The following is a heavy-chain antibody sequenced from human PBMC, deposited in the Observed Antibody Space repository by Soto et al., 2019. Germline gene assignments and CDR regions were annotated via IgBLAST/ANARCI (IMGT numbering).Heavy chain of an antibody. V-gene: IGHV1-3*01. Sequence: VASVKVSCKASGYTFTSYAMHWVRQAPGQRLEWMGWINAGNGNTKYSQKFQGRVTITRDTSASTAYMELSSLRSEDTAVYYCARDRGTDGSGSQSLIDYWGQGTLVTVSS. J-gene: IGHJ4*02. CDR1: GYTFTSYA. CDR3: ARDRGTDGSGSQSLIDY. D-gene: IGHD3-10*01. CDR2: INAGNGNT.